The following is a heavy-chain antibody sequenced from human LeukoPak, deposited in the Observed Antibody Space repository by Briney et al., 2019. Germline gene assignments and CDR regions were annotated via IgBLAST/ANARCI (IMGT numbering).Heavy chain of an antibody. J-gene: IGHJ3*02. CDR2: INHSGST. CDR1: GGSFSGYY. Sequence: SETLSLTCAVYGGSFSGYYWSWIRQPPGNGLERIGEINHSGSTNYNPSLKSRVTISVDTSKNQFSLKLSSVTAADTAVYYCARVPTVTTGAFDIWGQGTMVTVSS. CDR3: ARVPTVTTGAFDI. D-gene: IGHD4-17*01. V-gene: IGHV4-34*01.